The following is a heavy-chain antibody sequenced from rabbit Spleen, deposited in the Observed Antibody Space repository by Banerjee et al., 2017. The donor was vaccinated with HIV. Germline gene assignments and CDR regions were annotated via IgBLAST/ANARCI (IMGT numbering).Heavy chain of an antibody. V-gene: IGHV1S47*01. CDR3: VREVAAKFSL. CDR2: IDPIFGTT. Sequence: QEQLVESGGGLVQPGGSLKLSCKASGFDFSSYGVSWVRQAPGKGLEWTGYIDPIFGTTAYASRVNDRFTISSHNAQNTLYLQLNSLTAADTAAYFCVREVAAKFSLWGPGTLVTVS. CDR1: GFDFSSYG. J-gene: IGHJ4*01. D-gene: IGHD4-1*01.